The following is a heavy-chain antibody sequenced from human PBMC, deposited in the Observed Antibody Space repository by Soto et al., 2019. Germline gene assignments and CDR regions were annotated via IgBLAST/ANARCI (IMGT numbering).Heavy chain of an antibody. CDR3: AHVLVVVANYGMDV. Sequence: QITLKESGPTLVKPTQTLTLTCTFSGFSLSTSGVGVGWIRQPPGKALEWLALIYWDDDKRYSPSLTSRLTIPKDTSKNQVVLTMTYMDPVNTAPSYSAHVLVVVANYGMDVWGQGTTVTVSS. J-gene: IGHJ6*02. V-gene: IGHV2-5*02. CDR1: GFSLSTSGVG. D-gene: IGHD2-15*01. CDR2: IYWDDDK.